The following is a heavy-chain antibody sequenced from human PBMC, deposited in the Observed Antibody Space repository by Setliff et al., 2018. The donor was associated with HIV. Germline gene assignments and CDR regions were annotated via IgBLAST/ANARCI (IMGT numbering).Heavy chain of an antibody. CDR1: GFTFSSYG. V-gene: IGHV3-30*02. J-gene: IGHJ6*02. Sequence: PGGSLRLSCAASGFTFSSYGVHWVRQAPGKGLEWVACIRNDGSDKHYVDSVKGRFTISRDNSKNTLYLQMNSLRAEDTAVYYCVSSSLTGYYLWRNYYYGMDVWGQGTTVTVSS. D-gene: IGHD3-9*01. CDR3: VSSSLTGYYLWRNYYYGMDV. CDR2: IRNDGSDK.